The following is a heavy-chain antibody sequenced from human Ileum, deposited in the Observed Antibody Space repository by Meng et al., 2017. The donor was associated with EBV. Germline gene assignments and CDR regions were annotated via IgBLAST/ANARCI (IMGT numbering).Heavy chain of an antibody. CDR1: GFTFSNYA. CDR3: AKEHSDYDYFDD. D-gene: IGHD5-12*01. J-gene: IGHJ4*02. V-gene: IGHV3-30*18. Sequence: QVQLVVSGGVVVHPGGSLRLSCAASGFTFSNYAMHWVRQAPGKGLQWVSIISYDGSNEHYADSVKGRFTITRDNSKNTLYLQMNSLGPEDTAIYYCAKEHSDYDYFDDWGQGTLVTVSS. CDR2: ISYDGSNE.